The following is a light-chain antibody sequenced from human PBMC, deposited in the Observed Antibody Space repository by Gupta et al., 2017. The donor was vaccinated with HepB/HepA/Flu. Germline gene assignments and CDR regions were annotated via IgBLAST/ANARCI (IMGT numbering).Light chain of an antibody. Sequence: QLVLTQSPSASASLGASVKLTCTLSSGHDNYAIAWHQQQPEKGPRYLMKVDSDGSHRKGDGIPYRFSGSSSGAERYLTISSLQSEDEADYYCQTWATGIRVFGGGTKLTVL. V-gene: IGLV4-69*01. J-gene: IGLJ3*02. CDR3: QTWATGIRV. CDR2: VDSDGSH. CDR1: SGHDNYA.